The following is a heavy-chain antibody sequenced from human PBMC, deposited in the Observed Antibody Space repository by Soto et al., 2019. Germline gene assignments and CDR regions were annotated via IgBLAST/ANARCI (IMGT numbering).Heavy chain of an antibody. CDR2: ISYDGSDE. D-gene: IGHD6-6*01. J-gene: IGHJ4*02. CDR1: GFTFSAYG. V-gene: IGHV3-30*18. Sequence: QVQLVESGGAVVQPGRSLRLSCTASGFTFSAYGLHWVRQAPGKGLEWVSTISYDGSDEYYADSVKGRFTVSRDDSKKTMYLLMISLRTVDKGVYFCAKELSPQTVLDNSSPWSDYWGPGPLGTVFS. CDR3: AKELSPQTVLDNSSPWSDY.